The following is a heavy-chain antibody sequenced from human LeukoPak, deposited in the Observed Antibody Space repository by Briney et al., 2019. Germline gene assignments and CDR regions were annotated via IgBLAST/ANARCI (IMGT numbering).Heavy chain of an antibody. Sequence: GGSLRLSCAASGFTFSSYAMSWVRQAPGKGLEYVSAISSNGGSTYYADSVKGRFTISRDNSKNTLYLQMSSLRAEDTAVYYCVKDREGIAAAGLNYFDYWGQGTLVTVSS. D-gene: IGHD6-13*01. CDR2: ISSNGGST. V-gene: IGHV3-64D*06. CDR1: GFTFSSYA. J-gene: IGHJ4*02. CDR3: VKDREGIAAAGLNYFDY.